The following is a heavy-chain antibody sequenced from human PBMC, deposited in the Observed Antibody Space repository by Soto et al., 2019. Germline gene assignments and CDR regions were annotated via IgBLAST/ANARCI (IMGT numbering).Heavy chain of an antibody. CDR3: ASRITIFGVVIPSYYYYGMDV. CDR2: IITIFGTA. D-gene: IGHD3-3*01. J-gene: IGHJ6*02. CDR1: GGTFSSYA. Sequence: SVKVSCKASGGTFSSYAISWVRQAPGQGLEWMGGIITIFGTANYAQKFQGRVTITADESTSTAYMGLSSLRSEDTAVYYCASRITIFGVVIPSYYYYGMDVWGQGTTVTVSS. V-gene: IGHV1-69*13.